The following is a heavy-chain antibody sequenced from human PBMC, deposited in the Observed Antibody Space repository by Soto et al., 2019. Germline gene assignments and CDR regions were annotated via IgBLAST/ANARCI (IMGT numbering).Heavy chain of an antibody. V-gene: IGHV3-7*01. Sequence: EVQLVESGGGLVQPGGSLRLSCAASGFTFSSYWMSWVRQAPGKGLEWVANIKQDGSEKYYVDSVKGRFTISRDNAKNSLYLQMNSLRAGDTAVYYCARDPLAVAGTFGYWGQGTLVTVSS. CDR1: GFTFSSYW. J-gene: IGHJ4*02. D-gene: IGHD6-19*01. CDR3: ARDPLAVAGTFGY. CDR2: IKQDGSEK.